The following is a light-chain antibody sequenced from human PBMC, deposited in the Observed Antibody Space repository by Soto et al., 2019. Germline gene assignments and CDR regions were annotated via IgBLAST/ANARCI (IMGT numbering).Light chain of an antibody. CDR3: QHYGDSVWT. J-gene: IGKJ1*01. V-gene: IGKV3-20*01. CDR2: DAS. Sequence: EIVLTQSPGTLSLSPGERATLSCRASQSVSGTCLAWYQQKPGRAPRLLIYDASSRATGIPDRFRGSGSGTDFTLTISSLEPEDFAVYFCQHYGDSVWTFGQGTKVEIK. CDR1: QSVSGTC.